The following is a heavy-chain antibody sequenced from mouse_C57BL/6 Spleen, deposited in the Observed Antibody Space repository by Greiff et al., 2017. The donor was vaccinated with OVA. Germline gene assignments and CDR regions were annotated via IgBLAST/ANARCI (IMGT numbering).Heavy chain of an antibody. D-gene: IGHD1-1*01. Sequence: VQLQQPGTELVKPGASVKLSCKASGYTFTSYWMHWVKQRPGQGLEWIGNINPSNGGTNYNEKFKSKATLTVDNSSSTAYMQRSSLTAEDAAVYYCARITTVVAPYWYFDVWGTGTTVTVSS. CDR3: ARITTVVAPYWYFDV. CDR2: INPSNGGT. J-gene: IGHJ1*03. V-gene: IGHV1-53*01. CDR1: GYTFTSYW.